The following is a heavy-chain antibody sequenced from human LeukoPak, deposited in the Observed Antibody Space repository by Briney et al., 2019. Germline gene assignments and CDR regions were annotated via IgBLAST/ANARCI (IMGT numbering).Heavy chain of an antibody. Sequence: GGSLRLSCAASGFTFDDYAMHWVRQAPGKGLERVSGISWNSGSIGYADSVKGRFTISRDNAKNSLYLQMNSLRAEDTALYYCAKDVVPYGSGSEGPFDYWGQGTLVTVCS. CDR2: ISWNSGSI. D-gene: IGHD3-10*01. J-gene: IGHJ4*02. CDR1: GFTFDDYA. V-gene: IGHV3-9*01. CDR3: AKDVVPYGSGSEGPFDY.